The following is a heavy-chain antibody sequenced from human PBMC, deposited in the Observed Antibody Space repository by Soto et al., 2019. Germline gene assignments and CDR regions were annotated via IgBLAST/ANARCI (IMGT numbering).Heavy chain of an antibody. CDR2: ISYDGSNK. V-gene: IGHV3-30*18. D-gene: IGHD3-9*01. CDR1: GFTFSSYG. Sequence: QVQLVESGGGVVQPGRSLRLSCAASGFTFSSYGMHWVRQAPGKGLEWVAVISYDGSNKYYADSVKGRFTISRDNSKNTLYLQMNSLRAEDTAVYYCAKVGYDILPGYFTPPFDYWGQGTLVTVSS. CDR3: AKVGYDILPGYFTPPFDY. J-gene: IGHJ4*02.